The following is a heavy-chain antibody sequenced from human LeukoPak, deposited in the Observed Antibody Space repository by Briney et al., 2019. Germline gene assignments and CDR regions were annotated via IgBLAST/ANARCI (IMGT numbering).Heavy chain of an antibody. V-gene: IGHV4-59*01. CDR3: VRQAYCSSTSCYPFHY. D-gene: IGHD2-2*01. CDR2: MYYSGST. CDR1: GGSITSYY. Sequence: SETLSLTCTVSGGSITSYYWSWIRQPPGKGLEWIGYMYYSGSTNYNPSLKSRVTISVDTSKNQFSLKLSSVTAADTAVYYCVRQAYCSSTSCYPFHYWGQGTLVTVSS. J-gene: IGHJ4*02.